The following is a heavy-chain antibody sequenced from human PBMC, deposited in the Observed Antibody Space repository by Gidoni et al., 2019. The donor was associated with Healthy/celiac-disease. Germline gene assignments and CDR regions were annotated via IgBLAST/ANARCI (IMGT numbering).Heavy chain of an antibody. J-gene: IGHJ4*02. CDR1: GSTFSSYW. D-gene: IGHD5-12*01. CDR3: ARDGGLRSLDY. Sequence: LVQPGGSLRLSCAASGSTFSSYWMSWVRQAPGKGLEWVANIKQDGSEKYYVDSVKGRFTISRDNAKNSLYLQMNSLRAEDTAVYYCARDGGLRSLDYWGQGTLVTVSS. V-gene: IGHV3-7*01. CDR2: IKQDGSEK.